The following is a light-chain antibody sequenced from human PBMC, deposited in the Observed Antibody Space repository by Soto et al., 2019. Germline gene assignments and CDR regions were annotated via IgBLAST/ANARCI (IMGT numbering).Light chain of an antibody. V-gene: IGLV2-8*01. Sequence: QSALTQPPSASGSPGQSVTISCTGTSSDVGGYNYLSWYQHRPGKAPQLIIYEVTKRPSGVPNRFFGSKSGNTASLTVSGLQAEDEADYYCAAWDDSLSGAVFGGGTQLTVL. CDR2: EVT. CDR1: SSDVGGYNY. J-gene: IGLJ7*01. CDR3: AAWDDSLSGAV.